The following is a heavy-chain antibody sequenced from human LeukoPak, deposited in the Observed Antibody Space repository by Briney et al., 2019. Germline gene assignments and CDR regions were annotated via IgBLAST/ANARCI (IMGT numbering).Heavy chain of an antibody. V-gene: IGHV4-39*01. CDR2: IYYSGST. D-gene: IGHD2-2*01. Sequence: SETLSLTCTVSGGSISSSSYYWGWIRQPPGKGLEWIGSIYYSGSTYYNPSLKSRVTISVATSKNQFSLKLSSVTAADTAVYYCARFYIGYQLLLDHWGQGTLVTVSS. CDR3: ARFYIGYQLLLDH. J-gene: IGHJ4*02. CDR1: GGSISSSSYY.